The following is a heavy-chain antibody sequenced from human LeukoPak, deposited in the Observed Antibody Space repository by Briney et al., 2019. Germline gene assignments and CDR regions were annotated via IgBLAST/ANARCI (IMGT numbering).Heavy chain of an antibody. D-gene: IGHD2-15*01. CDR2: IIPIFGTA. CDR3: ARYCSGGSCYYGFDY. Sequence: ASVKVSCKASGGTFSSYAISWVRQAPGQGLEWMGGIIPIFGTASYAQKFQGRVTITADESTSTAYMELSSLRSEDTAVYYCARYCSGGSCYYGFDYWGQGTLVTVSS. V-gene: IGHV1-69*13. J-gene: IGHJ4*02. CDR1: GGTFSSYA.